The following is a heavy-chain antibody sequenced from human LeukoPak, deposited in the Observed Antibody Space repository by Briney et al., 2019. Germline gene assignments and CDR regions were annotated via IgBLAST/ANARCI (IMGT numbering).Heavy chain of an antibody. D-gene: IGHD3/OR15-3a*01. V-gene: IGHV1-18*01. CDR1: GYTFPSYG. Sequence: ASVKVSCKASGYTFPSYGITWVRQAPGQGLEWMGWISAYNGNTNYAQKLQGGVTMTTDTSTSTAYMELRSLRSDDTAVYYCARFERWTGTVYLDYWGQGTLVTVSS. CDR2: ISAYNGNT. CDR3: ARFERWTGTVYLDY. J-gene: IGHJ4*02.